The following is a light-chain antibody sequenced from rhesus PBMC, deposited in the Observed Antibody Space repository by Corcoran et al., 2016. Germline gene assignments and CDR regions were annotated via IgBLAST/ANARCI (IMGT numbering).Light chain of an antibody. CDR2: RAS. CDR3: QQGYSYPLT. Sequence: DIQMTQSPSSLSASVGDRVTITCQASQSLSNYLNWYQQKPGKIPNLLIYRASSLQSGIPSRFSGSGSVTDFTLTISSLQPEDFATYYCQQGYSYPLTFGGGTKVELK. J-gene: IGKJ4*01. V-gene: IGKV1S9*01. CDR1: QSLSNY.